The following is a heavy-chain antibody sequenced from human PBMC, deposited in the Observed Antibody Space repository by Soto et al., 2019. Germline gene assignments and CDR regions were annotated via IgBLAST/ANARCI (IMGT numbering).Heavy chain of an antibody. CDR2: INEDGRDK. Sequence: GGSLRLSCAASGFTFGSYLMNWVRQAPGRGMEWVAKINEDGRDKYFADSVMGRFTISRDNSRNSVFLEMSSLRAEDTAIYYCVKDVEWSLDFWGQGALVTVSS. CDR3: VKDVEWSLDF. J-gene: IGHJ4*02. V-gene: IGHV3-7*03. CDR1: GFTFGSYL. D-gene: IGHD3-3*01.